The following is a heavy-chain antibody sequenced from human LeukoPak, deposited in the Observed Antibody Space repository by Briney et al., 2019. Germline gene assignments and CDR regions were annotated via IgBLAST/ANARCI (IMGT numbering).Heavy chain of an antibody. D-gene: IGHD4-11*01. CDR2: IYHRGNT. CDR3: ARASVTYYYYYYMDV. J-gene: IGHJ6*03. V-gene: IGHV4-30-2*01. CDR1: GGSISSGGYY. Sequence: SETLSLTCTVSGGSISSGGYYWRWIRQPPGKGLEWIVYIYHRGNTYYNASLKSRVTISVDTSKNQFALKLSSVTAADTAVYYCARASVTYYYYYYMDVWGKGTTVTVSS.